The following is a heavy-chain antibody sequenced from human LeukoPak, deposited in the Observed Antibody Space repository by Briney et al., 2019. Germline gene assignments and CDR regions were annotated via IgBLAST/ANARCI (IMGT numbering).Heavy chain of an antibody. J-gene: IGHJ4*02. CDR3: ASSRVYGYRDY. CDR2: ITGSGDAT. CDR1: GFTFSTYP. D-gene: IGHD5-18*01. Sequence: GGALRLSCTASGFTFSTYPMYWVRQAPGKGLEWVSAITGSGDATYYAESMKGRFTLSRDNSKNTLYLQMNSLRAEDTAVYYCASSRVYGYRDYWGEGTLVTVSS. V-gene: IGHV3-23*01.